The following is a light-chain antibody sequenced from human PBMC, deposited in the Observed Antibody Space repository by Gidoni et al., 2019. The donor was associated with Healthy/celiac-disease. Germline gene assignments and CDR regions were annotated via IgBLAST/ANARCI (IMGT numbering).Light chain of an antibody. CDR2: GAS. Sequence: IVMTQSPATMSVSPGERATLSCRASQSVSSNLAWYQQKPGQAPRILIYGASTRATCIPARFSGSGSGTEFTLTISSLQSEDFAVYYCQQYNNWPPWTFXHXTKVEI. CDR3: QQYNNWPPWT. CDR1: QSVSSN. V-gene: IGKV3-15*01. J-gene: IGKJ1*01.